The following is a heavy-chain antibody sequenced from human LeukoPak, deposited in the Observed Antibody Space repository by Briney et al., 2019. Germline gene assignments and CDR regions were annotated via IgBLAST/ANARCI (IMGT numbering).Heavy chain of an antibody. J-gene: IGHJ5*02. D-gene: IGHD4-17*01. Sequence: SETLSLTCTVSGGSISRSRYYWGWIRQPPGKGLEWIGSIYDSGSTYYNPSLKSRVTISVDTSKNQFSLKLSSVTAADTAMYYCARDLRGFDPWGQGTLVTVSS. V-gene: IGHV4-39*02. CDR3: ARDLRGFDP. CDR1: GGSISRSRYY. CDR2: IYDSGST.